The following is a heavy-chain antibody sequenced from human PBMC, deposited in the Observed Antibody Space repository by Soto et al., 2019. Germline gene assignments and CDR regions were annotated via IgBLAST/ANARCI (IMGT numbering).Heavy chain of an antibody. J-gene: IGHJ4*02. CDR1: GFTFSDYY. Sequence: QVHLVESGGGLVKPGGSLRLSCAASGFTFSDYYMSWIRQAPGKGLEWVSYMSGSGSTIYYADSVKGRFTISRDNAMKSLYLQMNSLRAEDTAVYYCARDDSSGPSPYYFDYWGQGTLVTVSS. V-gene: IGHV3-11*01. CDR2: MSGSGSTI. CDR3: ARDDSSGPSPYYFDY. D-gene: IGHD3-22*01.